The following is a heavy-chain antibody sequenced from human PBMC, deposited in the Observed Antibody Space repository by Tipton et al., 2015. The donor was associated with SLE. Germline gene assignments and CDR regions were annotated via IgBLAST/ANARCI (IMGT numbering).Heavy chain of an antibody. V-gene: IGHV3-23*03. CDR1: GFTFSSYA. CDR3: ARDWDSSSWYGGTHYYYGMDV. D-gene: IGHD6-13*01. CDR2: IYSGGSST. Sequence: SLRLSCAASGFTFSSYAMSWVRQAPGKGLEWVSVIYSGGSSTYYADSVKGRFTISRDNSKNTLYLQMNSLRAEDTAVYYCARDWDSSSWYGGTHYYYGMDVWGQGTTVTVSS. J-gene: IGHJ6*02.